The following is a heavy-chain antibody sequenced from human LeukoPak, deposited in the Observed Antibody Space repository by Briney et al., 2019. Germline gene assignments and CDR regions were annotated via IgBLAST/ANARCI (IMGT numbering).Heavy chain of an antibody. J-gene: IGHJ5*02. V-gene: IGHV4-34*01. CDR2: INHSGST. Sequence: SETLSLTCAVYGGSFSGYYWSWIRQPPGKGLESIGEINHSGSTNYNPSLKSRVTISVDTSKNQFSLKLSSVTAADTAVYYCARGKRTLRYFDWLHNCFDPWGQGTLITVSS. CDR1: GGSFSGYY. D-gene: IGHD3-9*01. CDR3: ARGKRTLRYFDWLHNCFDP.